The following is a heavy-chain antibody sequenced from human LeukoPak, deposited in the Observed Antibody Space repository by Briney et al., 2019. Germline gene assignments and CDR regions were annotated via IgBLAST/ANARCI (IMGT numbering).Heavy chain of an antibody. CDR2: ISSSSSYI. Sequence: GGSLRLSCAASGFTFSSYSMNWVRQAPGKGLEWVSSISSSSSYIYYADSVKGRFTISRDSAKNSLYLQMNSLRAEDTAVYYCARTMYYDFWSGYMDVWGKGTTVTVSS. J-gene: IGHJ6*03. V-gene: IGHV3-21*01. CDR3: ARTMYYDFWSGYMDV. CDR1: GFTFSSYS. D-gene: IGHD3-3*01.